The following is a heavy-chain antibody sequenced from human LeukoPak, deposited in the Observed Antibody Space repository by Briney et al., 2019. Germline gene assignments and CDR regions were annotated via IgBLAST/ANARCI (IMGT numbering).Heavy chain of an antibody. J-gene: IGHJ3*02. CDR1: GFTFSSYG. V-gene: IGHV3-21*04. CDR2: ISSSSSYI. CDR3: AKDLSGIAAAEGAFDI. D-gene: IGHD6-13*01. Sequence: GGSLRLSCAASGFTFSSYGMNWVRQAPGKGLEWVSSISSSSSYIYYADSVKGRFTISRDNAKNSLYLQMNSLRAEDTAVYYCAKDLSGIAAAEGAFDIWGQGTMVTVSS.